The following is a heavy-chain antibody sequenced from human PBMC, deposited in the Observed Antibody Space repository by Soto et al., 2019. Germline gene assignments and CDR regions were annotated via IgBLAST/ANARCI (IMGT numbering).Heavy chain of an antibody. V-gene: IGHV3-23*01. CDR3: AKRALYSSGDVDY. CDR1: GFTFSSYA. J-gene: IGHJ4*02. D-gene: IGHD6-19*01. Sequence: EVQLLESGGGLVQPGGSLRLSCAASGFTFSSYAMSWVRQAAGKGLEWVSTISGSGANTYYADSVKGRFTISRDNSKNTLYLQMNSLIAEDTAVYYCAKRALYSSGDVDYWGQGNLVTVSS. CDR2: ISGSGANT.